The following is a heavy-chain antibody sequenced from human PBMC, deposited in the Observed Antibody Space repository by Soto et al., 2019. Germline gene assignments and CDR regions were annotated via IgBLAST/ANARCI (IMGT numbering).Heavy chain of an antibody. J-gene: IGHJ4*02. Sequence: PGESLKISCKGSGYSFTSYWISWVRQMPGKGLEWMGRIDPSDSYTNYSPSFQGHVTISADKSISTAYLQWSSLKASDTAMYYCARHYYDSSGYDTPPVDYWGQGTLVTVSS. CDR1: GYSFTSYW. D-gene: IGHD3-22*01. CDR3: ARHYYDSSGYDTPPVDY. V-gene: IGHV5-10-1*01. CDR2: IDPSDSYT.